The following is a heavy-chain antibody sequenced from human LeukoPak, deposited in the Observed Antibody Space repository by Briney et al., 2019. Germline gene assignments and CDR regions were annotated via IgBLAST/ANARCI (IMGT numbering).Heavy chain of an antibody. V-gene: IGHV4-39*01. J-gene: IGHJ4*02. CDR2: IYHSGST. D-gene: IGHD3-16*02. Sequence: PSETLSLTCPVSGDTVNTRRYYWGWIRQPPGKGLEWIGSIYHSGSTYYEPSLRSRVTISIDTSRNQFSLNLTSVTTADTALYFCARRDIVKGGFDYWGQGTLVTVSS. CDR1: GDTVNTRRYY. CDR3: ARRDIVKGGFDY.